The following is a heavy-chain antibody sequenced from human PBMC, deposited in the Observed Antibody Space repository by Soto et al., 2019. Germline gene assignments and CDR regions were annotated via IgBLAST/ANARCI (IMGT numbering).Heavy chain of an antibody. D-gene: IGHD3-9*01. CDR3: ARESHDILTGPPWVWYFDL. J-gene: IGHJ2*01. V-gene: IGHV4-34*01. CDR2: INDRGSI. CDR1: GGSFSGYY. Sequence: QVQLQQWGAGPLRPLETLSLTCGVSGGSFSGYYWAWIRQSPGKGLEWIGEINDRGSINYNPSLKSRVSSSVDTSKNHYSLKLWSVTAADTAVYYCARESHDILTGPPWVWYFDLWGRCTLVTVSS.